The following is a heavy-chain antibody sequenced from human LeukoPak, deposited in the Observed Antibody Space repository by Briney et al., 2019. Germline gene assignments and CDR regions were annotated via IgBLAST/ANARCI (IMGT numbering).Heavy chain of an antibody. CDR3: ARDSGTTGEVKFDP. J-gene: IGHJ5*02. CDR2: IYYTGST. D-gene: IGHD3-10*01. CDR1: GGSISRYY. Sequence: SETLSLTCTVSGGSISRYYWSWIRQSPGRGLEWIGYIYYTGSTNYNPSLKSRVTMSVDTSKNKFSLKLSSVTAADTAVYYCARDSGTTGEVKFDPWGQGTLVTVSS. V-gene: IGHV4-59*12.